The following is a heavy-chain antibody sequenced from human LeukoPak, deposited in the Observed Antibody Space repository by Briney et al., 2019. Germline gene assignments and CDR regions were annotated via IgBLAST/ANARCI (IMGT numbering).Heavy chain of an antibody. V-gene: IGHV3-23*01. D-gene: IGHD6-13*01. CDR3: AKEGSNWDMDY. Sequence: PGGSLRLSCAASGFTFSSYAMSWVRQAPGKGLEWVSTISGRGDRTYYGDSVKGRFTISRDKSKNTLYLQMNSLRAEDTAVYYCAKEGSNWDMDYWGQGTLVTVSS. J-gene: IGHJ4*02. CDR1: GFTFSSYA. CDR2: ISGRGDRT.